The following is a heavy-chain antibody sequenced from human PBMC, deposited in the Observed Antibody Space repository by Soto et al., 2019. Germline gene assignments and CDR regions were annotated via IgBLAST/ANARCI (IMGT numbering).Heavy chain of an antibody. CDR1: GGTFSSYA. D-gene: IGHD2-2*01. Sequence: ASVKVSCKASGGTFSSYAISWVRQAPGQGLEWMGWISTFNGETRYAQKFQARVTVTTDTSTTTGYMELRSLRSDDTAVYYCARDVGYCSSSTCLIDHWGQGTLVTVSS. J-gene: IGHJ4*02. CDR2: ISTFNGET. V-gene: IGHV1-18*01. CDR3: ARDVGYCSSSTCLIDH.